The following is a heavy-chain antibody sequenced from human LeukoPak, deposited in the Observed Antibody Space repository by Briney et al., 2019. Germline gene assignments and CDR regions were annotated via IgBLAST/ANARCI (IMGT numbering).Heavy chain of an antibody. J-gene: IGHJ4*02. CDR3: ARERAGSFDY. CDR1: GFTFSSYA. V-gene: IGHV3-30*01. Sequence: GRSLRLSCAASGFTFSSYAMHWVRQAPGKGLEWVAVISYDGSNKYYADSVKGRFTISRDNSKNTLYLQMNSLRAEDTAVYCCARERAGSFDYWGQGTLVTVSS. CDR2: ISYDGSNK. D-gene: IGHD1-26*01.